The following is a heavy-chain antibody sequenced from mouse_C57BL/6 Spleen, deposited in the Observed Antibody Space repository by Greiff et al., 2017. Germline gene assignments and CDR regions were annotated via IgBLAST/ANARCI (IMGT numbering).Heavy chain of an antibody. Sequence: QVQLQQSGAELVRPGTSVKVSCKASGYAFTNYLIEWVKQRPGQGLEWIGEINPGSGGPNYNEKFKGKATLTADKSSSTAYMQISSLTSEDSAVYFCARAGYGYDRYYFDYWGQGTTLTVSS. CDR2: INPGSGGP. J-gene: IGHJ2*01. V-gene: IGHV1-54*01. D-gene: IGHD2-2*01. CDR1: GYAFTNYL. CDR3: ARAGYGYDRYYFDY.